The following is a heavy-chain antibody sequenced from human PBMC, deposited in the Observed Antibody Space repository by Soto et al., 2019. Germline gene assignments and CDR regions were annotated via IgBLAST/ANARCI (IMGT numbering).Heavy chain of an antibody. CDR3: ARESSSWYYKGGNLVDY. CDR2: IYYSGST. V-gene: IGHV4-31*03. CDR1: GGSISSGGYY. D-gene: IGHD6-13*01. Sequence: QVQLQESGPGLVKPSQTLSLTRTVSGGSISSGGYYWSWIRQHPGKGLEWIGYIYYSGSTYYNPSLKSRVTISVDTSKNQFSLKLSSVTAADTAVYYCARESSSWYYKGGNLVDYWGQGTLVTVSS. J-gene: IGHJ4*02.